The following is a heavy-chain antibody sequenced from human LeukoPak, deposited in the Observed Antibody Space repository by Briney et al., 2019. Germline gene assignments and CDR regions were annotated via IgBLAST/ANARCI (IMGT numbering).Heavy chain of an antibody. Sequence: SGPTLVNPTETLTLTCTFSGFSLTSRPGGVAWLRQPPGKPPKWLASSYWVNDNRYTPFLRNGLTSTKDASKNQVVLTMTNVDPEDKGTYYCAHRQLYNGKWNEGYFDHWGQGTLVTVSS. D-gene: IGHD1-1*01. V-gene: IGHV2-5*02. CDR1: GFSLTSRPGG. CDR2: SYWVNDN. CDR3: AHRQLYNGKWNEGYFDH. J-gene: IGHJ4*02.